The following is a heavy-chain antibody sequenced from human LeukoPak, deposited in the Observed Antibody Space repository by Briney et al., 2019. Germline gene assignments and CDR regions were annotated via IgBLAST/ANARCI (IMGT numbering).Heavy chain of an antibody. Sequence: SEPLSLICALYGQPYSGYYWICMPQPPGKGLEWIEEINHSGSTNYNPSLKSRVTISVDTSKKQFSLKLSSVTAADTAVYYCAKTYRLWGQGTLVTVSS. CDR3: AKTYRL. D-gene: IGHD1-26*01. CDR2: INHSGST. V-gene: IGHV4-34*01. CDR1: GQPYSGYY. J-gene: IGHJ4*02.